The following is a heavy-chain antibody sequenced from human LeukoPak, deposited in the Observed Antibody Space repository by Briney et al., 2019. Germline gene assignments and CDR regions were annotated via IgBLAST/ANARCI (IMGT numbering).Heavy chain of an antibody. CDR1: GGSFSGYY. V-gene: IGHV4-34*01. Sequence: SETLSLTCAVYGGSFSGYYWSWIRQPPGKGLEWIGEINHSGSTNYNPSLKSRVTISVDTSKNQFSLKLSSVTAADTAVYYCARCGQQLGDAFDIWGQGTMATVSS. CDR3: ARCGQQLGDAFDI. D-gene: IGHD6-13*01. CDR2: INHSGST. J-gene: IGHJ3*02.